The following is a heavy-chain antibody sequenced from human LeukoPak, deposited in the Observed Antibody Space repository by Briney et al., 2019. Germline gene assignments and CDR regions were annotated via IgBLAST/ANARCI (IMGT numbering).Heavy chain of an antibody. CDR3: ARLVGAPPDAFDI. CDR2: IYYSGST. CDR1: GGSISSSSYY. J-gene: IGHJ3*02. V-gene: IGHV4-39*07. Sequence: PSETLSLTCTVSGGSISSSSYYWGWIRQPPGKGLGWIGSIYYSGSTYYNPSLKSRVTISVDTSKNQVSLKLSSVTAADTAVYYCARLVGAPPDAFDIWGQGTMITVSS. D-gene: IGHD1-26*01.